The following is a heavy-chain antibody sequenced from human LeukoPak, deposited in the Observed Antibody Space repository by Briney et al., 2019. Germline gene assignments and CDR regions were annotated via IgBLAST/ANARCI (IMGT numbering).Heavy chain of an antibody. CDR1: GGSISSGDYY. Sequence: SETLSLTCTVSGGSISSGDYYWSWIRQPPGKGLEWIGYIYYSGSTYYNPSLKSRVTISVDTSKNQFSLKLSSVTAADTAVYYCARGGTYYYDSSGYSEAYNWFDPRGQGTLVTVSS. J-gene: IGHJ5*02. D-gene: IGHD3-22*01. CDR3: ARGGTYYYDSSGYSEAYNWFDP. CDR2: IYYSGST. V-gene: IGHV4-30-4*01.